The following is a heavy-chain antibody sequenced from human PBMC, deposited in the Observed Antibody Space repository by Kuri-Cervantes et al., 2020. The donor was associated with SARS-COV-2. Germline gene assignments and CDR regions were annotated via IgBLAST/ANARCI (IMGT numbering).Heavy chain of an antibody. Sequence: GGSLRLSCAASGYSFSSFALSWVRQAPGKGLEWVSSISDGGYSTYYADSVKGRFTISRDTSQKTLYLQMNSLRADDTALYYCAKSGLYTSNWNLFDHWGQGTLVTVSS. V-gene: IGHV3-23*01. CDR1: GYSFSSFA. CDR2: ISDGGYST. J-gene: IGHJ4*02. CDR3: AKSGLYTSNWNLFDH. D-gene: IGHD6-13*01.